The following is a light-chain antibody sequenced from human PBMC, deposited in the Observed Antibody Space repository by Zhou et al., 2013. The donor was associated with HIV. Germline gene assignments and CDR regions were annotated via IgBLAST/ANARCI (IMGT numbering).Light chain of an antibody. CDR1: QGISSF. Sequence: DIQMTQSPSSLSASVGDRVTITCRASQGISSFLAWYQQKPGKAPKLLIYAASTLQSGVPSRFSGSGSGTDFTLTISSLQLEDFATYYCLQHNSFPQTFGQGTKVEI. CDR2: AAS. J-gene: IGKJ1*01. CDR3: LQHNSFPQT. V-gene: IGKV1-17*01.